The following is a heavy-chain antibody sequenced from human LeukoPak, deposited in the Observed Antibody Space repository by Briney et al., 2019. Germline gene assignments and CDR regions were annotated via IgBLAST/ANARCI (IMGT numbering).Heavy chain of an antibody. J-gene: IGHJ4*02. CDR3: ARDLGYSYDALYYFDY. CDR1: GYTFTGYY. Sequence: GASVKVSCKASGYTFTGYYMHWVRQAPGQGLEWMGWINPNSGGTNYAQKFQGRVTMTRDTSTSTVYMELSSLRSEDTAVYYCARDLGYSYDALYYFDYWGQGTLVTVSS. CDR2: INPNSGGT. D-gene: IGHD5-18*01. V-gene: IGHV1-2*02.